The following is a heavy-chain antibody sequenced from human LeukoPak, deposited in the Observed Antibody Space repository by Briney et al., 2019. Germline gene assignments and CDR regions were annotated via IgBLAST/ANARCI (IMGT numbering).Heavy chain of an antibody. CDR1: GDSFSYFY. J-gene: IGHJ4*02. V-gene: IGHV4-59*01. Sequence: SETLSLTCTVSGDSFSYFYWSWIRQPPGKGLEWIGYIYNGGSTSYNPSLKSRVTISLDTSQNQFSLKLSSLTAADTAVYYCARGVVAAAGRTFDFWGQGTLVTVSS. CDR2: IYNGGST. D-gene: IGHD6-13*01. CDR3: ARGVVAAAGRTFDF.